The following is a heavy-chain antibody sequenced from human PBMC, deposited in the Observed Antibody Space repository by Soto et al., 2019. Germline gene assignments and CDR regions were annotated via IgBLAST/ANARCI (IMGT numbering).Heavy chain of an antibody. J-gene: IGHJ4*02. D-gene: IGHD4-17*01. CDR2: ISPNSGNT. CDR3: ARDGQYGDYGYYFDY. V-gene: IGHV1-2*02. Sequence: GASVKVSCKASGYTFTGYYIHWVRQAPGQGLEWMGWISPNSGNTNYAQNFQGRVTMTRDTSVTTAYMELSRLRSDDTAMYYCARDGQYGDYGYYFDYWGQGTLVTVSS. CDR1: GYTFTGYY.